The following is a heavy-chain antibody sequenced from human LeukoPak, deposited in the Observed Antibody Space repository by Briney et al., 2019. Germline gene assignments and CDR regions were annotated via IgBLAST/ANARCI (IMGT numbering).Heavy chain of an antibody. V-gene: IGHV3-20*04. CDR2: INWNGGST. D-gene: IGHD1-26*01. J-gene: IGHJ4*02. Sequence: GGSLRLSCAASGFTFDDYGMSWVRQAPGKGLEWVSGINWNGGSTGYADSVKGRFTISRDNAKNSLYLQMNSLRAEDTALYYCARGPYSGSYYRFDYWGQGTLVTVSS. CDR3: ARGPYSGSYYRFDY. CDR1: GFTFDDYG.